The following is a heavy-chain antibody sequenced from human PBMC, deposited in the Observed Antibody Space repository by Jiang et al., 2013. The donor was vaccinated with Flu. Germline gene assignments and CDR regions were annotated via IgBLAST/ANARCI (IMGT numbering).Heavy chain of an antibody. CDR1: GDSLTNGDNY. Sequence: SLTCTVSGDSLTNGDNYWSWIRQPPGRAWSGLATSFTVGEPTTTRPSQSRITISVDTSKNQFSLKMDSVTAADTAVYFCARDRGDYEVGGGWFDPWGRGTLVTVSS. J-gene: IGHJ5*02. V-gene: IGHV4-30-4*01. CDR2: SFTVGEP. CDR3: ARDRGDYEVGGGWFDP. D-gene: IGHD3-16*01.